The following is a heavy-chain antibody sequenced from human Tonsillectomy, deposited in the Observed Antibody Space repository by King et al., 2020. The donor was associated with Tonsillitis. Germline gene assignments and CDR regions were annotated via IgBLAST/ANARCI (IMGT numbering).Heavy chain of an antibody. V-gene: IGHV4-31*03. CDR3: ARERPNDSSGWSAAFGI. CDR2: IYYSGST. J-gene: IGHJ3*02. Sequence: VQLQESGPGLVKPSQTLSLTCTVSGGSISSGGYYWSWIRQHPGKGLEWIGYIYYSGSTYYNPSLKSRVTISVDTSKNQSSLKLSSVTAADTAVYYCARERPNDSSGWSAAFGIWGQGTMVTVSS. D-gene: IGHD6-19*01. CDR1: GGSISSGGYY.